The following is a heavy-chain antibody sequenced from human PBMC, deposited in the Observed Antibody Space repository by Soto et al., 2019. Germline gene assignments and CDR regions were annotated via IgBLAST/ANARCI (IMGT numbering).Heavy chain of an antibody. CDR2: ISGSGGST. Sequence: EVQLLESGGGLVQPGGSLRLSCAASGFTFSSYAMSWVRQAPGKGLEWVSAISGSGGSTYYADSVKGRFTISRDNSKNTLYLQMNSLRADDTAVYYCAKGGQQLVDRSGYYWGQGTLVTVSS. CDR1: GFTFSSYA. V-gene: IGHV3-23*01. D-gene: IGHD6-13*01. CDR3: AKGGQQLVDRSGYY. J-gene: IGHJ4*02.